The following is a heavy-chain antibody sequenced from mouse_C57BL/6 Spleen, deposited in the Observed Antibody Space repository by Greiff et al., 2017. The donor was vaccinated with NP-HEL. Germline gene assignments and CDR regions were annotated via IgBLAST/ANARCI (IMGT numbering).Heavy chain of an antibody. CDR2: IYPGDGDT. CDR3: ARIPYSNYGY. V-gene: IGHV1-82*01. D-gene: IGHD2-5*01. CDR1: GYAFSSSW. J-gene: IGHJ2*01. Sequence: VQLHESGPELVKPGASVKISCKASGYAFSSSWMNWVKQRPGKGLEWIGRIYPGDGDTNYNGKFKGKATLTADKSSSTAYMQLSSLTSEDSAVYFCARIPYSNYGYWGQGTTLTVSS.